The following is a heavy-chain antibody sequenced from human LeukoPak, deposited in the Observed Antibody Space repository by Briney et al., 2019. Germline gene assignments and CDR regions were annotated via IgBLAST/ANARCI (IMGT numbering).Heavy chain of an antibody. CDR2: ISYDGSNK. J-gene: IGHJ4*02. Sequence: GGSLRLYCAASGFTFSSYGMHWVRKAPGKGLEWVAVISYDGSNKYYADSVKGRFTTSRDNSKNTLYLQMNSLRAEDTAVYYCAKVTLLPGDYVWGRDPLDYWGQGTLVTVSS. CDR3: AKVTLLPGDYVWGRDPLDY. V-gene: IGHV3-30*18. CDR1: GFTFSSYG. D-gene: IGHD3-16*01.